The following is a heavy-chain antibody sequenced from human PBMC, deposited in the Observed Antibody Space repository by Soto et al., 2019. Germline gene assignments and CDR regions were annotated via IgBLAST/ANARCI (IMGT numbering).Heavy chain of an antibody. Sequence: KTSETLSLTCSVSGGSISCSYWSGIRQSPGKGLEWLGYVYYTGSTNYSPSLRSRVSISVGTSKNEFSLRLSSVTAADTAVYFCARSVAVPGAHIDYWGQGTQVTVSS. CDR3: ARSVAVPGAHIDY. CDR2: VYYTGST. D-gene: IGHD6-19*01. J-gene: IGHJ4*02. CDR1: GGSISCSY. V-gene: IGHV4-59*01.